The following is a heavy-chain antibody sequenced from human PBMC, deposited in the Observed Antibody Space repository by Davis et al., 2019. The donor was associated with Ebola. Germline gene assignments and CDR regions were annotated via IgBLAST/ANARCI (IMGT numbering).Heavy chain of an antibody. V-gene: IGHV1-18*01. CDR3: ARDLSPKGFDY. Sequence: ASVKVSCKASGYTFTSYGISWVRQAPGQGLEWMGRIIPILGIANYAQKFQGRVTMTTDTSTSTAYMELRSLRSDDTAVYYCARDLSPKGFDYWGQGTLVTVSS. D-gene: IGHD3-3*02. CDR2: IIPILGIA. CDR1: GYTFTSYG. J-gene: IGHJ4*02.